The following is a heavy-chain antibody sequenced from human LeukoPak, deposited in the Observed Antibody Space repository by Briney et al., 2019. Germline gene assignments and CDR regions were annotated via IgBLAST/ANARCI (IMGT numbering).Heavy chain of an antibody. D-gene: IGHD4-11*01. CDR3: ARGLHKQIHYYCYMDV. Sequence: GASVKVSCKASGGTFSSYAISWVRQAPGQGLEWMGGIIPIFGTANYAQKFQGRVTITTDESTSTAYMELSSLRSEDTAVYYCARGLHKQIHYYCYMDVWGKGTTVTVSS. CDR2: IIPIFGTA. J-gene: IGHJ6*03. V-gene: IGHV1-69*05. CDR1: GGTFSSYA.